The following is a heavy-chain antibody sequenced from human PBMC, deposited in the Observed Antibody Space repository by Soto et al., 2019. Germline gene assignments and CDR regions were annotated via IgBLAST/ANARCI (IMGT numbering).Heavy chain of an antibody. CDR3: ARGGPGDYDFWSGYHHFDY. Sequence: SETLSLTCTVSGGSISSYYWSWIRQPPGKGLEWIGYIYYSGSTNYNPSLKSRVTISVDTSKNQFSLKLSSVTAADTAVYYCARGGPGDYDFWSGYHHFDYWGQGTLVTVSS. CDR1: GGSISSYY. CDR2: IYYSGST. J-gene: IGHJ4*02. D-gene: IGHD3-3*01. V-gene: IGHV4-59*01.